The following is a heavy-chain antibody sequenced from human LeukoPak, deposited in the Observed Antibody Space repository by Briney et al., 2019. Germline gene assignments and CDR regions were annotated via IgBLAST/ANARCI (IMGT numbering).Heavy chain of an antibody. V-gene: IGHV3-7*01. J-gene: IGHJ6*03. D-gene: IGHD3-3*01. CDR3: ARNKRDYDFWSGNYYYYMDV. Sequence: GGSLRLSCAASGFGFSTYWMTWVRQAPGKGLEWVASMKQDGSEEYYVDSVKGRFTISRDNAKNSLYLQMNSLGAEDTAVYYCARNKRDYDFWSGNYYYYMDVWGKGTTVTVSS. CDR2: MKQDGSEE. CDR1: GFGFSTYW.